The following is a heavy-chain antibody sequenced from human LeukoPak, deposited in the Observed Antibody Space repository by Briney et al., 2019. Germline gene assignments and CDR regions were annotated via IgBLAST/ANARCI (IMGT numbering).Heavy chain of an antibody. CDR3: ARIPGGSGSQYDY. J-gene: IGHJ4*02. D-gene: IGHD3-10*01. CDR2: INSDGSST. CDR1: GFTFSSYW. V-gene: IGHV3-74*01. Sequence: GGSLRLSCAASGFTFSSYWMHWVRQAPGKGLVWVSRINSDGSSTFYADSVKGRFASSRDNAENTVYLQMNSLRADDTAVYYCARIPGGSGSQYDYWGQGTLVIVSS.